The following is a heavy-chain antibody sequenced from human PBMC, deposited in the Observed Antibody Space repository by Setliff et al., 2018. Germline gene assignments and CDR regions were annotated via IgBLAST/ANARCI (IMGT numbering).Heavy chain of an antibody. CDR1: GGSFSGYY. CDR3: ARSAANYDFWSGYVYWYFDL. D-gene: IGHD3-3*01. CDR2: INHSGST. V-gene: IGHV4-34*01. Sequence: ASETLSLTCAVYGGSFSGYYWSWIRQPPGKGLEWIGKINHSGSTNYNPSLKSRVTISVDTSKNQFSLKLSSVTAADTAVYYCARSAANYDFWSGYVYWYFDLWGRGTLVTVS. J-gene: IGHJ2*01.